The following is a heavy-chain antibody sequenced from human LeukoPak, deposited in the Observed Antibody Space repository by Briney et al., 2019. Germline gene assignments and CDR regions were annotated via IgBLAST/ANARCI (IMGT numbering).Heavy chain of an antibody. CDR3: ATDVAGAFGTKALDS. J-gene: IGHJ4*02. CDR2: IIPIIGTA. Sequence: SVKVSCKASGGTFSSYTISWVRQAPGQGLEWMGGIIPIIGTAKYAQKFQDRVTITADDSTTTSYMELSRLISEDTAVYYCATDVAGAFGTKALDSWGQGTLVTVSS. V-gene: IGHV1-69*13. D-gene: IGHD3-3*02. CDR1: GGTFSSYT.